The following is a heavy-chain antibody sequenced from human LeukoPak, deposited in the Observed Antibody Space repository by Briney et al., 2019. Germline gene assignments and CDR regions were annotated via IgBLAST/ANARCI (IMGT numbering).Heavy chain of an antibody. D-gene: IGHD5-12*01. CDR1: GFTFSSYG. CDR2: ISYDGSNK. J-gene: IGHJ6*03. V-gene: IGHV3-30*03. Sequence: PGGSLRLSCAASGFTFSSYGMHWVRQAPGKGLEWVAVISYDGSNKYYADSVKGRFTISRDNAKNSLYLQMNSLRAEDTAVYYCARIVATQYYYYMDVWGKGTTVTVSS. CDR3: ARIVATQYYYYMDV.